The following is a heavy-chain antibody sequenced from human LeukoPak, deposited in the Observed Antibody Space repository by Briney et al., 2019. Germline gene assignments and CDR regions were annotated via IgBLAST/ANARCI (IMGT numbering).Heavy chain of an antibody. CDR2: IIPIFGTA. D-gene: IGHD5-24*01. J-gene: IGHJ5*02. CDR1: GGTFSSYA. Sequence: ASVKVSCKASGGTFSSYAISWVRQAPGQGLEWMGGIIPIFGTANYAQKFQGRVTITADKPTSTDYLELSSLRSEDTAVYYCARDNSVRDEAWWFNPWGQGTLVTVSS. V-gene: IGHV1-69*06. CDR3: ARDNSVRDEAWWFNP.